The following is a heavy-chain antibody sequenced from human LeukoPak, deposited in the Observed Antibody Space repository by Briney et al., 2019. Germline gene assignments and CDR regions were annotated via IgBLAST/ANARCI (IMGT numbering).Heavy chain of an antibody. CDR2: IYYSGST. CDR1: GGSISSSSYY. CDR3: ATTVDYGDSQGWFDP. V-gene: IGHV4-30-4*08. J-gene: IGHJ5*02. D-gene: IGHD4-17*01. Sequence: PSETLSLTCTVSGGSISSSSYYWGWIRQPPGKGLEWIGYIYYSGSTYYNPSLKSRVTISVDTSKNQFSLKLSSVTAADTAVYYCATTVDYGDSQGWFDPWGQGTLVTVSS.